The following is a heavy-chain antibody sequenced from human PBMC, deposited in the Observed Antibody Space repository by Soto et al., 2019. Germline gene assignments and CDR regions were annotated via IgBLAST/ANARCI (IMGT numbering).Heavy chain of an antibody. J-gene: IGHJ4*02. V-gene: IGHV1-3*01. CDR1: GNTFTSYV. Sequence: ASLKVSCKASGNTFTSYVMHWVRQAPGQRLEWMGWINAGNGNTKYSQKFQGRVTITTDTSTSTAYMELRSLRSDDTAVYYCASGRNDLAYWGQGTPVTVSS. CDR3: ASGRNDLAY. D-gene: IGHD1-1*01. CDR2: INAGNGNT.